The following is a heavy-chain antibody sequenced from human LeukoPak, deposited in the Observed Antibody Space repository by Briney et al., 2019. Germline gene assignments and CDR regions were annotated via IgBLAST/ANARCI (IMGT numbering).Heavy chain of an antibody. D-gene: IGHD1-26*01. J-gene: IGHJ4*02. CDR1: GYSISSGYY. V-gene: IGHV4-38-2*02. Sequence: PSETLSLTCTVSGYSISSGYYWGWIRQLPGKGLEWIGSIYHSGSTYYNPSLKSRVTISVDTSKNQFSLKLSSVTAADTAVYYCARVGVEWELLYWCYFDYWGQGTLVTVSS. CDR3: ARVGVEWELLYWCYFDY. CDR2: IYHSGST.